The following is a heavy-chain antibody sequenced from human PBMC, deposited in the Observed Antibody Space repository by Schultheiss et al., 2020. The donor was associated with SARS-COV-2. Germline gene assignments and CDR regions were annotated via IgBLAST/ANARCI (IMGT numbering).Heavy chain of an antibody. D-gene: IGHD5-18*01. CDR3: AKGRGYSYGYYDY. V-gene: IGHV3-23*01. J-gene: IGHJ4*02. CDR1: GFTFSSYA. CDR2: ISGSGGST. Sequence: GGFLRLSCAASGFTFSSYAMSWVRQAPGKGLEWVSAISGSGGSTYYADSVKGRFTISRDNSKNTLYLQMNSLRAEDTAVYYCAKGRGYSYGYYDYWGQGTLVTVSS.